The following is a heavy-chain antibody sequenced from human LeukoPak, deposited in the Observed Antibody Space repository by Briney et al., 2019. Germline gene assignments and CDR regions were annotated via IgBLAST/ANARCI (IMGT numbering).Heavy chain of an antibody. CDR1: SXSISSYY. V-gene: IGHV4-59*08. Sequence: PSETLSLTCTVSSXSISSYYWSWIRQPPGKGLEWIGYVYYSGSANYNPSLKSRVTISVDTSKNQFSLKLSSVTAADTAVYYCARHEKLGQFDYWGQGILVTVSS. CDR2: VYYSGSA. J-gene: IGHJ4*02. D-gene: IGHD3-10*01. CDR3: ARHEKLGQFDY.